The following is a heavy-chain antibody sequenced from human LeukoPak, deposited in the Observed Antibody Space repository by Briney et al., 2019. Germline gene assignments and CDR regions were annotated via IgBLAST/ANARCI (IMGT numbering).Heavy chain of an antibody. CDR2: LYHPDST. CDR1: GYPINNAYY. V-gene: IGHV4-38-2*01. Sequence: PSETLSLTCGVSGYPINNAYYWVWIRQPPGKGLEWIGSLYHPDSTYYNPSLKSRVTMSVDTSRNQFSLRLSFVTAADTAVYYCARQYDSYFYYYLDLWGTGTMVTFSS. CDR3: ARQYDSYFYYYLDL. D-gene: IGHD2-2*01. J-gene: IGHJ6*03.